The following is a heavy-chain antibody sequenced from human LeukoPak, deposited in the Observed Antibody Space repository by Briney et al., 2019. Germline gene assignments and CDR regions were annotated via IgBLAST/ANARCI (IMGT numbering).Heavy chain of an antibody. CDR2: MEYDGSEK. D-gene: IGHD6-13*01. CDR1: GSTFSSYW. V-gene: IGHV3-7*01. Sequence: GGSLRLSCAASGSTFSSYWMSWVRQAPGKGLEWVANMEYDGSEKYYVDSVKGRFTISRDNAKNSLYLQMNSLRAEDTAVYYCARDIEAAGLFLDYWGQGTLVTVSS. CDR3: ARDIEAAGLFLDY. J-gene: IGHJ4*02.